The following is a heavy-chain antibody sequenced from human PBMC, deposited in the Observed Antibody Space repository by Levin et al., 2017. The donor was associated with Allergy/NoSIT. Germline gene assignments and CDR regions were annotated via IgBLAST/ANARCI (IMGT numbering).Heavy chain of an antibody. J-gene: IGHJ4*02. V-gene: IGHV3-30*05. Sequence: PGGSLRPSCTASGLSFPDYGVHWVRQAPDKGLEWVAIITSDGSHKYYADSVRGRFTISRDNSRNTLYLEMNSLRVEDTAVYFCAALGSFDYWGLGTLVTVSS. CDR1: GLSFPDYG. CDR3: AALGSFDY. D-gene: IGHD3-16*01. CDR2: ITSDGSHK.